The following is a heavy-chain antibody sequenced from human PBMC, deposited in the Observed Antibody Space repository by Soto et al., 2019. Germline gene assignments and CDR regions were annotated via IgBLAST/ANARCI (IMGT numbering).Heavy chain of an antibody. Sequence: ASVKVSCKASGYTFTSYAMHWVRQAPGQRLEWMGWINAGNGNTKYSQKFQGRVTMARDTSTSTAYMELSSLRSEDTAVYYCATCYRRAAAFDYWGQGTLVTVSS. CDR1: GYTFTSYA. CDR3: ATCYRRAAAFDY. V-gene: IGHV1-3*01. J-gene: IGHJ4*02. CDR2: INAGNGNT. D-gene: IGHD2-2*01.